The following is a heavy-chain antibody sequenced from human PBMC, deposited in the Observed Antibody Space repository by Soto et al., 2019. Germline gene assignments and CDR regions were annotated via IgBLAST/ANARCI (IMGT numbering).Heavy chain of an antibody. J-gene: IGHJ5*02. CDR3: ARHVASTVTTSDWFDP. Sequence: QGQLVESGGGVVQPGRSLRLSCAASGFTFSSHAMHWVRQAPGKGLEWVAIISYDGSTIFYGDSVKGRFTIFRDNSKNTLYLHMSSLRPDDTAVYFCARHVASTVTTSDWFDPWGQGTLVTVSS. CDR2: ISYDGSTI. CDR1: GFTFSSHA. V-gene: IGHV3-30-3*01. D-gene: IGHD4-4*01.